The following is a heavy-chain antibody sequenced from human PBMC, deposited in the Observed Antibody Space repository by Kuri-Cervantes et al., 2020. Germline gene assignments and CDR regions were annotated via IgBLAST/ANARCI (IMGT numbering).Heavy chain of an antibody. CDR2: ISGAYTGT. Sequence: GGSLRLSCAASGFTFRNYAVSWVRQAPGKGLEWVSTISGAYTGTYYADSVKGRFTISRDNSNNTLYLQMSSLRAEDTAVYYCAKDHGSDYGDLLDPWGQGTLVTVSS. CDR1: GFTFRNYA. CDR3: AKDHGSDYGDLLDP. J-gene: IGHJ5*02. D-gene: IGHD4-17*01. V-gene: IGHV3-23*01.